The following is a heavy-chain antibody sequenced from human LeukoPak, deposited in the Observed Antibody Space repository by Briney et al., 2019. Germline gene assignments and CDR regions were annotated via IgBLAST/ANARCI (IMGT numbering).Heavy chain of an antibody. CDR1: GYTFTGYY. D-gene: IGHD5-24*01. CDR3: ARGSDVLPVYYFDS. Sequence: GASVKVSCKASGYTFTGYYMHWVRQAPGQGLEWMGWINPNSGGTNYAQKFQGRVTMTRDTSISTAYMELSRLRSDDTAVYYCARGSDVLPVYYFDSWGQGTLVTVSS. CDR2: INPNSGGT. V-gene: IGHV1-2*02. J-gene: IGHJ4*02.